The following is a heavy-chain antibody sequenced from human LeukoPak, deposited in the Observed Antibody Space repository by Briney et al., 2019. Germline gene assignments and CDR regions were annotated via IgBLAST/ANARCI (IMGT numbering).Heavy chain of an antibody. J-gene: IGHJ4*02. CDR3: ARWASIQATYFFDY. CDR2: IWYDGSYK. V-gene: IGHV3-33*01. Sequence: GGALRLSCAASGFTFNSYGMHWVRQAPGKGLEGVAVIWYDGSYKYYADSAKGRFTISKDNSKNTLELQMSSLRADDTAVYYCARWASIQATYFFDYWGQGTLVTVSS. CDR1: GFTFNSYG. D-gene: IGHD2-21*01.